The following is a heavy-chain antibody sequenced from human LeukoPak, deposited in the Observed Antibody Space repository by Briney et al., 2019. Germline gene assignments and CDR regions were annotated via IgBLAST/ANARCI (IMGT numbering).Heavy chain of an antibody. V-gene: IGHV3-23*01. Sequence: GGSLRLLCGASGFTLSSYAVRGVRGARGKGVEGGSDMSGSGGSTYYADSVKGRFTISRDNSKNTLYLHMNTLRAEDTAVYYCAKENDFWSGSFDYWGQGTLVTVSS. D-gene: IGHD3-3*01. CDR3: AKENDFWSGSFDY. CDR1: GFTLSSYA. J-gene: IGHJ4*02. CDR2: MSGSGGST.